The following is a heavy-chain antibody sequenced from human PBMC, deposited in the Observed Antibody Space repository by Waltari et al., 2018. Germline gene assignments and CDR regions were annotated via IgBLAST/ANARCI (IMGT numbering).Heavy chain of an antibody. J-gene: IGHJ4*02. CDR3: VRQERTTSGGKHFDH. D-gene: IGHD2-15*01. Sequence: QLQLQESGPGLVKASETLSLTCTVSGDSISRSSYYLGWVRQPPGKGLEWIGNMYYSGSTHYNPALKCRVTRSGDTSNSQCSLKMSAVTAAHTSMYYCVRQERTTSGGKHFDHWGQGMLVTVSP. V-gene: IGHV4-39*01. CDR1: GDSISRSSYY. CDR2: MYYSGST.